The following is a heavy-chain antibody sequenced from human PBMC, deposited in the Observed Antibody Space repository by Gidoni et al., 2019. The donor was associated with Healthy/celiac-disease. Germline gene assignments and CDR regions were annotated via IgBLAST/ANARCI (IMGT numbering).Heavy chain of an antibody. CDR1: GGSISSGSYY. Sequence: QVQLQESGPGLVKPSQTLSLTCTVSGGSISSGSYYWSWIRQPAGKGLEWIGRIYTSGSTNYNPSLKSRVTMSVDTSKNQFSLKLSSVTAADTAVYYCAREDDYYDRSGYPPSQHWGQGTLVTVSS. CDR3: AREDDYYDRSGYPPSQH. D-gene: IGHD3-22*01. V-gene: IGHV4-61*02. J-gene: IGHJ1*01. CDR2: IYTSGST.